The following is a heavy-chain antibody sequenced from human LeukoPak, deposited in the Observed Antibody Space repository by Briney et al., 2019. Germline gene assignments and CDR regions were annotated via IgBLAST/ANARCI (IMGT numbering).Heavy chain of an antibody. CDR2: ISYDGSNK. CDR3: AKDRGSGSYPSPLFDY. Sequence: PGGSLRLSCGASGFIFSSYGMHWVRQAPGKGLEWVAVISYDGSNKYYADSVKGRFTISRDNSKNTLYLQMNSLRAEDTAVYYCAKDRGSGSYPSPLFDYWGQGTLVTVSS. J-gene: IGHJ4*02. V-gene: IGHV3-30*18. CDR1: GFIFSSYG. D-gene: IGHD3-10*01.